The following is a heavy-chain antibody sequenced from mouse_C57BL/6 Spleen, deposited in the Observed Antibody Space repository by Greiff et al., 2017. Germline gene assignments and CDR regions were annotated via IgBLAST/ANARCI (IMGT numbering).Heavy chain of an antibody. CDR2: ISSGGSYT. CDR1: GFTFSSYG. D-gene: IGHD4-1*01. V-gene: IGHV5-6*01. J-gene: IGHJ2*01. Sequence: VQLKESGGDLVKPGGSLTLSCAVSGFTFSSYGMSWVRQTPDKRLEWVATISSGGSYTYYPDNVNGRFTISRDNAKNTLYLQMSSLKSEDTAMYYCARHGVGPDDYYFDYWGQGTTLTVSS. CDR3: ARHGVGPDDYYFDY.